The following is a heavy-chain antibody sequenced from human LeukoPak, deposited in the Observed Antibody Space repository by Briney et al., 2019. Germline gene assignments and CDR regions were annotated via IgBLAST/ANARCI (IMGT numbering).Heavy chain of an antibody. CDR3: AKEGPRIDYYDSSGYGY. Sequence: GGSLRLSCAASGFTFSTFAMHWVRQAPGKGLEWVAVISYDGSNKYYGDSVKGRFTISGDNSKNTLHLQMNSLRPEDTAMYYCAKEGPRIDYYDSSGYGYWGQGTLVTVSS. V-gene: IGHV3-30*18. J-gene: IGHJ4*02. CDR2: ISYDGSNK. CDR1: GFTFSTFA. D-gene: IGHD3-22*01.